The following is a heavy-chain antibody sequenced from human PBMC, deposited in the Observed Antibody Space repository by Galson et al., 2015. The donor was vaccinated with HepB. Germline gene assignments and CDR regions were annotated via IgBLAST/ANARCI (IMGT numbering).Heavy chain of an antibody. CDR3: ARVPRPSYYYDSSGSKWVGYYYGMDV. J-gene: IGHJ6*02. CDR2: IIPIFGTA. Sequence: SVKVSCKASGGTFSSYAISWVRQAPGQGLEWMGGIIPIFGTANYAQKFQGRVTITADESTSTTYMELSSLRSEDTAVYYCARVPRPSYYYDSSGSKWVGYYYGMDVWGQGTTVTVSS. CDR1: GGTFSSYA. D-gene: IGHD3-22*01. V-gene: IGHV1-69*13.